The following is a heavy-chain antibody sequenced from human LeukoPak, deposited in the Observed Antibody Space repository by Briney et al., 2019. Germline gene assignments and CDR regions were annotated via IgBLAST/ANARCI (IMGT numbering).Heavy chain of an antibody. J-gene: IGHJ4*02. V-gene: IGHV4-61*02. CDR3: ARDNDDYGYEGYS. Sequence: SETLSLTCIVSGDSISSGNYYWSWIRQPAGKGLEWIGRIYTRGNTDYNSSFRSRVTISRDTSNNQVSLNLGSVTAADTAVYYCARDNDDYGYEGYSWGQGTLVIVSS. D-gene: IGHD3-10*01. CDR1: GDSISSGNYY. CDR2: IYTRGNT.